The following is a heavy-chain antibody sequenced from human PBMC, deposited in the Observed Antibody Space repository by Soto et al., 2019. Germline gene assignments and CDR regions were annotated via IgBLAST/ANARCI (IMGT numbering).Heavy chain of an antibody. CDR3: AVGVCTRCYNVLIWLPP. D-gene: IGHD2-2*02. CDR2: INPSNGRP. CDR1: GDTLTSDD. V-gene: IGHV1-46*01. J-gene: IGHJ5*02. Sequence: ASVNVYGKASGDTLTSDDVHWVRQAPGQGLEWMGIINPSNGRPTYAHKFQGRVTMTRDTSSRTVYMELSSLRSAETAFSYCAVGVCTRCYNVLIWLPPSGHGRLVTVSS.